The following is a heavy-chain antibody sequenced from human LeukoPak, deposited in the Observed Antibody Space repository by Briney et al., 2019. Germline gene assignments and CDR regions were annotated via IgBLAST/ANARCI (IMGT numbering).Heavy chain of an antibody. CDR3: ARFYYDPYDAFDI. J-gene: IGHJ3*02. CDR2: IYYSGST. CDR1: GGSISSSSYY. V-gene: IGHV4-39*02. Sequence: ASETLSLTCTVSGGSISSSSYYWGWLRQPPGKGLEWIGSIYYSGSTYYNPALKSRVTISVDTSKNHFSLKLSSVTAADTAVYYCARFYYDPYDAFDIWGQGTMVTVSS. D-gene: IGHD3-22*01.